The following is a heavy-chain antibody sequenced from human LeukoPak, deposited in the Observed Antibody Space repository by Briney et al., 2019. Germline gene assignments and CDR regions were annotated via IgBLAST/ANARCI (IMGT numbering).Heavy chain of an antibody. Sequence: SETLSLTCTVSGGSISSYYWSWIRQPPGKGLEWIGYIYYSGSTNYNPSLKSRVTISVDTSKNQFSLKLSSVTATDTAVYYCARDSGYDRSFDYWGQGALVAVSS. CDR1: GGSISSYY. J-gene: IGHJ4*02. CDR2: IYYSGST. CDR3: ARDSGYDRSFDY. V-gene: IGHV4-59*01. D-gene: IGHD5-12*01.